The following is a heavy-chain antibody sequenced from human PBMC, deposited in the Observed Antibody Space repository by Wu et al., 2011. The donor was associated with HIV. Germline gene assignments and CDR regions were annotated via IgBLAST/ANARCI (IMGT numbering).Heavy chain of an antibody. D-gene: IGHD6-13*01. CDR1: GGTFSSYA. Sequence: QVQLVQSGAEVRKPGASVKVSCKASGGTFSSYAISWVRQAPGQGLEWMGGIIPIFGTANYAQKFQGRVTITTDESTSTAYMELSSLRSEDTAVYYCARIVRQQLVLGGYFDYWGQGTLVTVSS. CDR2: IIPIFGTA. CDR3: ARIVRQQLVLGGYFDY. V-gene: IGHV1-69*01. J-gene: IGHJ4*02.